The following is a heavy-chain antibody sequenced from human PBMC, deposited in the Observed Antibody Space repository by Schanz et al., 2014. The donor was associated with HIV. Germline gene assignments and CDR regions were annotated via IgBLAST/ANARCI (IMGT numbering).Heavy chain of an antibody. D-gene: IGHD3-3*01. Sequence: QVQLVQSGAEVKNPGASVKVSCKAYGYTFTSYGITWVRQAPGQGLEWMGWISAYNGNIDYAQKFQGRVTMTTNTSTSTAYLELRSLRSDDTAVFYCARDGARLRFSPDYYFDYWGQGTLVTVSS. CDR3: ARDGARLRFSPDYYFDY. J-gene: IGHJ4*02. V-gene: IGHV1-18*01. CDR2: ISAYNGNI. CDR1: GYTFTSYG.